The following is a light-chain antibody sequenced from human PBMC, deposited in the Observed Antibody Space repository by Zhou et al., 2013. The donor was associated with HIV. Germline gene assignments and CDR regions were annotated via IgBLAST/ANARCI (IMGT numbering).Light chain of an antibody. V-gene: IGKV3-20*01. J-gene: IGKJ3*01. CDR1: QSVSSSY. CDR2: GAS. CDR3: QQYGSSIFT. Sequence: EIVLTQSPGTLSLSPGERATLSCRASQSVSSSYLAWYQQKPGQAPRLLIYGASSRATGIPDRFSGSGSGTDFTLTISRLEPEDFAVYYCQQYGSSIFTFGPGTESRISN.